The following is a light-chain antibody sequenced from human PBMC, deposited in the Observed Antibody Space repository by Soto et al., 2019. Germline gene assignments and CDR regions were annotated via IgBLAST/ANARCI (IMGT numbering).Light chain of an antibody. Sequence: EMVLTQSPGTLSLSPGERATLSCRASQNVVNNYLVWYQQKPGQAPRLLIFNASTRAAGIPDRFSGSGSGTDFTLTISRPEPEDSAVYFCQQCSFSPRTFGQGTKVEIK. CDR3: QQCSFSPRT. CDR1: QNVVNNY. CDR2: NAS. V-gene: IGKV3-20*01. J-gene: IGKJ1*01.